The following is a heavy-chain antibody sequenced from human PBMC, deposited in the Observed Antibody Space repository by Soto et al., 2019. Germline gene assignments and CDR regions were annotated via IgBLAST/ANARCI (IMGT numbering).Heavy chain of an antibody. V-gene: IGHV3-23*01. D-gene: IGHD1-7*01. J-gene: IGHJ4*02. Sequence: EVRLLESGGGLVKPGGSLRLSCATSGLTFSNYAMSWVRQALGGGLEWVSSMSGSSSTTYYADSVRGRFTISRDRSKNTLYLQMSSLRAEDTALYYCAKNQERELPRVIDFWGQGTLVTVSS. CDR1: GLTFSNYA. CDR2: MSGSSSTT. CDR3: AKNQERELPRVIDF.